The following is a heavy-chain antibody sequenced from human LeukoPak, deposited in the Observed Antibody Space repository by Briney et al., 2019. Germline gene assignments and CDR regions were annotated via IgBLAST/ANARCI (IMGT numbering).Heavy chain of an antibody. CDR3: ARSGSSTDFDY. D-gene: IGHD2-15*01. V-gene: IGHV3-23*01. J-gene: IGHJ4*02. Sequence: GGSLRLSCAASGFTFSSYAMSWVRQAPGKGLEWVSAISGGGGSTYYADSVKGRFTISRDNSKNTLYLQMNSLRAEDTAVYYCARSGSSTDFDYWGQGTLVTVSS. CDR2: ISGGGGST. CDR1: GFTFSSYA.